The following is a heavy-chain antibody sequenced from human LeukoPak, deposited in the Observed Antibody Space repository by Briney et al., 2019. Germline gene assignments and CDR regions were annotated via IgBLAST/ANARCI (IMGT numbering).Heavy chain of an antibody. CDR1: GVSISSGGDY. CDR2: IYYSGSA. Sequence: PSQTLSLTCTVSGVSISSGGDYWSWIRQHPGKGLEWIGYIYYSGSAYYNPSLKSRVTISIDTSKNQFSLKLSSVTAADTAVYYCARVPLAYCGGDCYTNAFDIWGQGTMVTVSS. CDR3: ARVPLAYCGGDCYTNAFDI. D-gene: IGHD2-21*02. J-gene: IGHJ3*02. V-gene: IGHV4-31*03.